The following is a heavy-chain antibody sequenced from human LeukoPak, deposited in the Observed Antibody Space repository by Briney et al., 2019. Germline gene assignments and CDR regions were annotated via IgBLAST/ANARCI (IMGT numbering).Heavy chain of an antibody. D-gene: IGHD2-21*02. Sequence: ASVKVSCKASGGTFRSYAISWVRQAPGQGLERMGRIIPILGIANYAQKFQGRVTITADKSTSTAYMELSSLRSEDTAVYYCARPGAYCGGDCSDAFDIWGQGTMVTVSS. CDR1: GGTFRSYA. CDR2: IIPILGIA. CDR3: ARPGAYCGGDCSDAFDI. V-gene: IGHV1-69*04. J-gene: IGHJ3*02.